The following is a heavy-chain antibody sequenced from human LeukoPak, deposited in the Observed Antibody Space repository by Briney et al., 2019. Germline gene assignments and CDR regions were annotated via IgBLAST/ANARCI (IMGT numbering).Heavy chain of an antibody. V-gene: IGHV4-34*01. CDR1: GGSFSGYY. CDR3: ARETRSMGAATY. J-gene: IGHJ4*02. D-gene: IGHD2-15*01. CDR2: INHSGST. Sequence: SETLSLTCAVYGGSFSGYYWSWIRQPPGKGLEWIGEINHSGSTNYNPSLKSRVTISVDTSKNQFSPKLSSVTATDTAVYYCARETRSMGAATYWGQGTLVTVSS.